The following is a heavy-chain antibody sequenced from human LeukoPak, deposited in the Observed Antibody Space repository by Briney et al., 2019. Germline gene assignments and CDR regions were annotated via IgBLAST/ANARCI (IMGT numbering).Heavy chain of an antibody. CDR2: IKQDGSEK. Sequence: GGSLRLSCAASGFTFSIYAMSWVRQAPGKGLEWVANIKQDGSEKYYVDSVKGRFTISRDNAKNSLYLQMNSLRAEDTAVYYCASQITISYYFDYWGQGTLVTVSS. V-gene: IGHV3-7*01. D-gene: IGHD3-10*01. CDR1: GFTFSIYA. CDR3: ASQITISYYFDY. J-gene: IGHJ4*02.